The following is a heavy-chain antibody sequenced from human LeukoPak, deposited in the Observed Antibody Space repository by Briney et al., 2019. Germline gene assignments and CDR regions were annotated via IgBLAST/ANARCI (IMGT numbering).Heavy chain of an antibody. J-gene: IGHJ4*02. CDR1: GGSFSGYY. D-gene: IGHD6-19*01. V-gene: IGHV4-34*01. CDR2: IYHSGST. Sequence: SETLSLTCAVYGGSFSGYYWSWIRQPPGKGLEWIGEIYHSGSTNYNPSLKSRVTISVDKSENQFSLKLSSVTAADTAVYYCARRGAVAGHFDYWGQGTLVTVSS. CDR3: ARRGAVAGHFDY.